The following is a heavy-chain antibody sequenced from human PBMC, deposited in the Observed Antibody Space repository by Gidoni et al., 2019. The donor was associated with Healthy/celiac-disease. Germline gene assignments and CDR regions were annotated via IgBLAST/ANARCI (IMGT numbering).Heavy chain of an antibody. D-gene: IGHD3-10*01. CDR3: ARERYYYGSGSYYNVAFDY. J-gene: IGHJ4*02. Sequence: QVQLQVSGPGLVQPSETLSLTCTVSGGSISSYSWSWIRPPPGKGLEWMGYIYYSGSTNYNPSLKSRVTISVDTSKNQFSRKLSSVTAADTAVYYCARERYYYGSGSYYNVAFDYWGQGTLVTVSS. CDR1: GGSISSYS. V-gene: IGHV4-59*01. CDR2: IYYSGST.